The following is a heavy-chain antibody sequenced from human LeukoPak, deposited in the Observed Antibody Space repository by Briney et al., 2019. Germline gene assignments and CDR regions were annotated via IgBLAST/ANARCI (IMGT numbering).Heavy chain of an antibody. CDR3: ARAGSGSRYYFDY. CDR1: GFTFSSYA. J-gene: IGHJ4*02. D-gene: IGHD1-26*01. V-gene: IGHV3-23*01. CDR2: ISGSGGST. Sequence: GGSLRLSCAASGFTFSSYAMSWVRQAPGKGLEWVSAISGSGGSTYYADSVKGRFTISRDNSKNTLYLQMNSLRAEDTAVYYCARAGSGSRYYFDYWGQGTLVTVSS.